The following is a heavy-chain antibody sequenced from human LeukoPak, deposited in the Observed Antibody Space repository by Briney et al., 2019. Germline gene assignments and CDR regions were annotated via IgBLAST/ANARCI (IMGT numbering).Heavy chain of an antibody. Sequence: GGSLRLSCAASGFTFGSFSMSWVRLAPGMGLEWASYIGSSSSTIYYADSVKGRFTISRDNVKKSLYLQMNSLRAEDTAVYYCARVGGRGIDYWGQGTLVTVSS. J-gene: IGHJ4*02. CDR2: IGSSSSTI. V-gene: IGHV3-48*01. CDR1: GFTFGSFS. D-gene: IGHD1-26*01. CDR3: ARVGGRGIDY.